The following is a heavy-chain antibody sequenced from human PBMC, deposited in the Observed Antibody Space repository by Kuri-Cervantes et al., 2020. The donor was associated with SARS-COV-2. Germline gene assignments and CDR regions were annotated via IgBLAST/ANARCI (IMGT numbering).Heavy chain of an antibody. J-gene: IGHJ2*01. CDR2: FGPEDGET. CDR3: ATTPIDYGDYQRYFDL. CDR1: GYTLTELS. Sequence: ASVKVSCKVSGYTLTELSMHWVRQAPGKGLEWMGGFGPEDGETIYAQKFQGRATMTEDTSTDTAYMELSSLRSEDTAVYYCATTPIDYGDYQRYFDLWGRGTLVTVSS. V-gene: IGHV1-24*01. D-gene: IGHD4-17*01.